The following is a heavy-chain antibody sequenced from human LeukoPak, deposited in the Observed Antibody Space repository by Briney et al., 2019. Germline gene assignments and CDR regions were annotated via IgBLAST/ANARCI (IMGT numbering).Heavy chain of an antibody. CDR3: ARDLVRGRRKWENNGMDV. CDR2: IIAYNGNT. CDR1: GYTFTNYG. V-gene: IGHV1-18*01. D-gene: IGHD1-26*01. Sequence: ASVKVSCKASGYTFTNYGISWVRQAPGQGLEWMGYIIAYNGNTNYAQNFQGRVTMTTDTSTSTAYMELRSLRSDDTAVYYWARDLVRGRRKWENNGMDVWGQGTRVTVSS. J-gene: IGHJ6*02.